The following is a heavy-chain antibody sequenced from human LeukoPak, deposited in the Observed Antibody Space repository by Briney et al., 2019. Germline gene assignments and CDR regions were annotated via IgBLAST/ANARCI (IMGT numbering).Heavy chain of an antibody. CDR3: ARGQGRGYYYGMDV. V-gene: IGHV4-34*01. J-gene: IGHJ6*04. CDR2: INHSGST. D-gene: IGHD3-10*01. CDR1: GGSFSGYY. Sequence: SETLSLTCAVYGGSFSGYYWSWIRQPPGKGLEWIGEINHSGSTNYNPSLKSRVTISVDTSKNQFSLKLSSVTAADTAVYYYARGQGRGYYYGMDVWGKGTTVTVSS.